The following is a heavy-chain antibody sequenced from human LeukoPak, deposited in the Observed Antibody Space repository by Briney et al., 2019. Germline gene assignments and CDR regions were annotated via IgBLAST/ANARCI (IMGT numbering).Heavy chain of an antibody. Sequence: ASVKVSCKASGYTFSGYYMHWVRQAPGQGLEWMGWISPNSGGTNYAQKFQGRVTMTRDTSISTAYMELSRLRSDDTAVYYCARDLMVGAADGDFWGQGTLVTVSS. CDR2: ISPNSGGT. CDR1: GYTFSGYY. D-gene: IGHD2-15*01. V-gene: IGHV1-2*02. CDR3: ARDLMVGAADGDF. J-gene: IGHJ4*02.